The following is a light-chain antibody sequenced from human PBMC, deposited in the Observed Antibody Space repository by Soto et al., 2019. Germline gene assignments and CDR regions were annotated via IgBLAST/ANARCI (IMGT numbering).Light chain of an antibody. Sequence: EIVMTQSPATLSVSPGERATLSCRASQSVSSNLAWYQQKPGQAPRLLIYGASTRATGIPANFSGSGSGTEFTLTIGSLQYEDFAVYYCQQYNNWPPWTFGQGTKVEIK. CDR1: QSVSSN. V-gene: IGKV3-15*01. CDR2: GAS. J-gene: IGKJ1*01. CDR3: QQYNNWPPWT.